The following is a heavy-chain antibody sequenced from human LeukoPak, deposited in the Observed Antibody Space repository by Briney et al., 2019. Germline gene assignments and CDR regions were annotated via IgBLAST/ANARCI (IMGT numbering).Heavy chain of an antibody. CDR2: ISYDGSNK. CDR3: TSFLGGYSSFH. V-gene: IGHV3-30*14. Sequence: GRSLRLSCAASGFTFSSYAMHWVRQAPGKGLEWVAVISYDGSNKYYADSVKGRFTISRDNSKNTLYLQMNSLRAEDTAVYYCTSFLGGYSSFHWGQGTLVAVSS. J-gene: IGHJ4*02. D-gene: IGHD3-22*01. CDR1: GFTFSSYA.